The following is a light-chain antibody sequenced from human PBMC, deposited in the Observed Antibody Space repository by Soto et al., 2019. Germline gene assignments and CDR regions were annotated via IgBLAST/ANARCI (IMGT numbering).Light chain of an antibody. Sequence: DIVMTQSPLSLPVTPGEPASMSCRSSQSLLHSNGYNYFDWYLQKPGQSPQLLIYLGSNRASWVPDRFSGSGSGTDFTLKISRVEAEDVGVYYCMQALQIPPTFGQGTRLEIK. V-gene: IGKV2-28*01. CDR1: QSLLHSNGYNY. CDR2: LGS. CDR3: MQALQIPPT. J-gene: IGKJ5*01.